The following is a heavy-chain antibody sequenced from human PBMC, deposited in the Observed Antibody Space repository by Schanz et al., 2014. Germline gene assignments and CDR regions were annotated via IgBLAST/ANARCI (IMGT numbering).Heavy chain of an antibody. V-gene: IGHV3-72*01. Sequence: VQLVESGGGVVQPGRSLRLSCAASGFTFSSYAMHWVRQAPGKGLEWVGRVRNKNNRYTTEYAASVKGRFTISRDDSKNSLYLQMNSLRAEDTAVYYCAKDLLYGAPMPLNHLDYWGQGTLVTVSS. D-gene: IGHD2-2*01. J-gene: IGHJ4*02. CDR3: AKDLLYGAPMPLNHLDY. CDR1: GFTFSSYA. CDR2: VRNKNNRYTT.